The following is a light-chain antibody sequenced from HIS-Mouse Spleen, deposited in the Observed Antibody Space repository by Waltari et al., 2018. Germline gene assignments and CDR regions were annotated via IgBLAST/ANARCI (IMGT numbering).Light chain of an antibody. CDR2: EGS. Sequence: QSALTQPASVSGSPGQSITIPCPGTSSDVGMYNLVPWSQQHPGKAPKLMIYEGSKRPSGVSNRFSGSKSGNTASLTISGLQAEDEADYYCCSYAVSSTWVFGGGTKLTVL. V-gene: IGLV2-23*01. CDR1: SSDVGMYNL. CDR3: CSYAVSSTWV. J-gene: IGLJ3*02.